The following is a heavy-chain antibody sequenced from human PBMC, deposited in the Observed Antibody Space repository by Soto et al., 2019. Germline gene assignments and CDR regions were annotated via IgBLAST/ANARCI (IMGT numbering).Heavy chain of an antibody. D-gene: IGHD1-26*01. V-gene: IGHV4-4*02. Sequence: QVQLQESGPGLVKPSGTLSLTCAVSGGSIRSNNWWHWVRQPPGKGLEWIGEIYHSGGTNYSPSLKSRVTMSFDKSTNQFSLSLSSMTAADTAVYYCARERGAGTYQGFDFWGQGTLVTVSS. CDR3: ARERGAGTYQGFDF. CDR1: GGSIRSNNW. J-gene: IGHJ4*02. CDR2: IYHSGGT.